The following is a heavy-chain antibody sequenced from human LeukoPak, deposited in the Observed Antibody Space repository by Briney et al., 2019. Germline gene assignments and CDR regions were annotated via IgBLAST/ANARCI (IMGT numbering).Heavy chain of an antibody. CDR3: AKAGYSSFDY. J-gene: IGHJ4*02. Sequence: PGGSLRLSCSTSGFTFSIYTMYWVRQAPGKGLEYVSTISGSGLGGATYYADSVKGRFTISRDNSKNTLYLQMNSLRAEDTAVYYCAKAGYSSFDYWGQGTLVTVSS. D-gene: IGHD6-13*01. V-gene: IGHV3-64*04. CDR1: GFTFSIYT. CDR2: ISGSGLGGAT.